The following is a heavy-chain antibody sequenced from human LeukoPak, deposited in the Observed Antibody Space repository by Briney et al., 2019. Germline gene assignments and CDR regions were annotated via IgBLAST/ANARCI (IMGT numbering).Heavy chain of an antibody. J-gene: IGHJ5*02. CDR1: GYTFTGYY. CDR3: ARGRRVVVPAVKGDWFDP. Sequence: ASVKVSCKASGYTFTGYYMHWVRQAPGQGXXXXXXXXXNSGGTNYAQKFQGWVTMTRDTSISTAYMELSRLRSDDTAVYYCARGRRVVVPAVKGDWFDPWGQGTLVTVSS. V-gene: IGHV1-2*04. D-gene: IGHD2-2*01. CDR2: XXXNSGGT.